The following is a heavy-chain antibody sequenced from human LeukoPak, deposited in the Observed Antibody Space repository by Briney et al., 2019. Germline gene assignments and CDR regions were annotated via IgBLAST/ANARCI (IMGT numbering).Heavy chain of an antibody. CDR2: IKQDGSEK. Sequence: EGSLRLSCAASGFTFSSYWMSWVRQAPGKGPGWVANIKQDGSEKYFVDSVKGRFTISRDNAKSSLYLQMNSLRADDTAVYYCAREYSGSYYIRGQGTLVTVSS. CDR1: GFTFSSYW. V-gene: IGHV3-7*01. J-gene: IGHJ4*02. D-gene: IGHD1-26*01. CDR3: AREYSGSYYI.